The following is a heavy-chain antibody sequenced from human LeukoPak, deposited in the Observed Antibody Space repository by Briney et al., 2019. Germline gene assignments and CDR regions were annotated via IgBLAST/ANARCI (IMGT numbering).Heavy chain of an antibody. CDR2: INYSGNA. Sequence: SETLSLTCIVSGDSISTDHWSWIRQSPGKGLEWIGYINYSGNAEYNPSLKSRVTISVDRSKNQVSLKMRSVTAADTAVYYCARLDCISDTCYNYWALGALVTVSS. V-gene: IGHV4-59*08. J-gene: IGHJ4*02. CDR3: ARLDCISDTCYNY. D-gene: IGHD2-21*01. CDR1: GDSISTDH.